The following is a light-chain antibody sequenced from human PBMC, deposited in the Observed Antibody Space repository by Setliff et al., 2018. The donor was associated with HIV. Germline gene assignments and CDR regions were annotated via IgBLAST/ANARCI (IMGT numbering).Light chain of an antibody. V-gene: IGLV2-14*01. CDR1: SSDVGGSNY. J-gene: IGLJ1*01. CDR3: SSYTFSSTPYV. Sequence: QSVLTQPASGSGSPGQSITISCTGTSSDVGGSNYVSWYQQHPGKAPKLMIYEVSNRPSWVSNRFSGSKSGNTASLTISGLQAEDEADYYCSSYTFSSTPYVFGTGTKVTVL. CDR2: EVS.